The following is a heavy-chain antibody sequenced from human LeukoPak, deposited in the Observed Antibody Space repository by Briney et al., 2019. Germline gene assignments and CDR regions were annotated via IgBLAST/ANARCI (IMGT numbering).Heavy chain of an antibody. CDR2: IYYSGST. D-gene: IGHD6-6*01. CDR3: ARDIPSSSSRQAPYYYYYYMDV. J-gene: IGHJ6*03. V-gene: IGHV4-30-4*08. CDR1: GGSISSGDYY. Sequence: PSETLSLTCTVSGGSISSGDYYWSWIRQPPGKGLEWIGYIYYSGSTYYNPSLKSRVTISVDTSKNQFSLKLSSVTAADTAVYYCARDIPSSSSRQAPYYYYYYMDVWGKGTTVTVSS.